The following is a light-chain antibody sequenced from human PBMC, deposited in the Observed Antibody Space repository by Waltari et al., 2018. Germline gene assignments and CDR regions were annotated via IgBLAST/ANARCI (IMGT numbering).Light chain of an antibody. J-gene: IGKJ4*01. Sequence: EIVMPQSPATLSVSPGERASLSCRASQSVSSNLAWYQQKPGQAPRPLIYGASTRATGIPVRFSGSGSGTEFTLTISSLQSEDFAVYYCQQYVGWPPTLTFGGGTKVEIK. CDR3: QQYVGWPPTLT. V-gene: IGKV3-15*01. CDR2: GAS. CDR1: QSVSSN.